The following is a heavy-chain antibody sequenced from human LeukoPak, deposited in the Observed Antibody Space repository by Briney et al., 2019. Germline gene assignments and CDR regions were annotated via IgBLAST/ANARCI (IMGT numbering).Heavy chain of an antibody. D-gene: IGHD6-19*01. CDR1: GGSISSYY. J-gene: IGHJ4*02. CDR2: IYYSGST. Sequence: ETLSLTCTVSGGSISSYYWSWIRQPPGKGLEWIGYIYYSGSTNYNPSLKSRVTISVDTSKNQFSLKLSSVTAADTAVYYCARDEGYRSGWYSYWGQGTLVTVSS. CDR3: ARDEGYRSGWYSY. V-gene: IGHV4-59*01.